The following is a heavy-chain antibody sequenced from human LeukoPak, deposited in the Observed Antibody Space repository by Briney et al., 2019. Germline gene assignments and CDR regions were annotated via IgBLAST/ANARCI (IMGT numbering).Heavy chain of an antibody. J-gene: IGHJ4*02. D-gene: IGHD2-21*01. CDR2: ISGGGGST. V-gene: IGHV3-23*01. CDR1: GFTFSSSA. Sequence: GGSLRLSCAASGFTFSSSAMSWVRQAPGKGLEWLSTISGGGGSTYYADSVKGRFTISRGNSKNALYLHMKSLRAEDTAVYYCAKGSGWLLPQYFDFWGQGTLVTVSS. CDR3: AKGSGWLLPQYFDF.